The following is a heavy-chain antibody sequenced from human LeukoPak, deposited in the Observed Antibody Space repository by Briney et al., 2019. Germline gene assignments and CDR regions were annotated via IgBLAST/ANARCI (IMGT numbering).Heavy chain of an antibody. J-gene: IGHJ5*02. Sequence: SETLSLTSTVSSGTINSNYWTWLRQPPGQEREWIGNINNSGTTNSNPSLKRRATTSVDTTNNHFSQILSSITAADTAVYYGGRESGSYLWRSWLNRWGQGTLVTVSS. CDR1: SGTINSNY. D-gene: IGHD3-16*01. V-gene: IGHV4-59*01. CDR2: INNSGTT. CDR3: GRESGSYLWRSWLNR.